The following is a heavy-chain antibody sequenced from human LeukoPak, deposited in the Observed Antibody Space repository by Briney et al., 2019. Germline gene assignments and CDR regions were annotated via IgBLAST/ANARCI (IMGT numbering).Heavy chain of an antibody. D-gene: IGHD1-1*01. CDR1: GYTFTGYY. CDR3: ARNTRSTLAYDY. J-gene: IGHJ4*02. V-gene: IGHV1-2*02. Sequence: GASVKVSCKASGYTFTGYYLHWLRQAPGQGLEWMGWINPNSGGTNYAQKLQSRVTMTSDTSISTAYMELSRLTSDDTAVYYCARNTRSTLAYDYWGQGTLVTVSS. CDR2: INPNSGGT.